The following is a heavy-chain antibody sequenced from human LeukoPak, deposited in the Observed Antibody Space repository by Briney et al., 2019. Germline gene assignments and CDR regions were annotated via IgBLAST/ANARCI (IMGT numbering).Heavy chain of an antibody. Sequence: GGSLRLSRAASGFTFSSYAMNWVRQAPGQGLEWVSGISSSGGSTYYADSLKGRFTISRDNSKNTLYLQMNSLRAEDTAVYYCARVGGTTFDYWGQGTLVTVSS. J-gene: IGHJ4*02. CDR2: ISSSGGST. V-gene: IGHV3-23*01. D-gene: IGHD1-26*01. CDR3: ARVGGTTFDY. CDR1: GFTFSSYA.